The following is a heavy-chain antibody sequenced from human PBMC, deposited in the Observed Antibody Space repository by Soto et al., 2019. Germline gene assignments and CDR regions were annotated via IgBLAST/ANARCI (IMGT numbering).Heavy chain of an antibody. V-gene: IGHV1-2*02. CDR1: GYTFTGYY. CDR3: ARGPLE. J-gene: IGHJ4*02. Sequence: VASVKVSCKASGYTFTGYYLHWVRQAPGQGLEWVGRIDPDTGDTDSSQKYQGRVTLTRDTAIDTAYMEVTRLTLDDTAIYYCARGPLEWGQGTLVTVSS. CDR2: IDPDTGDT.